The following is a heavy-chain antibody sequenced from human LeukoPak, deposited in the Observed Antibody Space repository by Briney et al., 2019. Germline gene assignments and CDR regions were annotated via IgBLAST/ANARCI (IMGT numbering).Heavy chain of an antibody. D-gene: IGHD2-2*01. CDR2: ISYDGSNK. CDR1: GFTFSSYA. V-gene: IGHV3-30-3*01. J-gene: IGHJ4*01. Sequence: PGRSLRLSCAASGFTFSSYAMHWVRQAPGKGLEWVAVISYDGSNKYYADSVKGRFTISRDNSKNTLYLQMNSLIAEDTAVYYCARDQIQLRQYDYWGPATLVTASS. CDR3: ARDQIQLRQYDY.